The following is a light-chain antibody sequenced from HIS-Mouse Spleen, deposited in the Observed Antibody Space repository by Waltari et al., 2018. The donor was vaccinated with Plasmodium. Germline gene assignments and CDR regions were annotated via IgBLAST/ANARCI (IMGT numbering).Light chain of an antibody. CDR2: EGS. J-gene: IGLJ2*01. CDR1: SSDVGSYNL. CDR3: CSYAGSSTFVV. V-gene: IGLV2-23*03. Sequence: QSALTQPASVSGSPGQSITISCTGTSSDVGSYNLVSWYQQHPGKAPKLMIHEGSKRPAGVSNRFSGSNAGNTASLTISGLQAEDEADYYCCSYAGSSTFVVFGGGTKLTVL.